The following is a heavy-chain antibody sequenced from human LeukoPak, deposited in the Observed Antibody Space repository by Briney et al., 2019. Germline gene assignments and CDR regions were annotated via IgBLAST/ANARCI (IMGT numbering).Heavy chain of an antibody. Sequence: SSETLSLTCTVSGGSISSYYWSWIRQPPGKGLEWIGYIYYSGSTNYNPSLKSRVTISVDTSKNQFSLKLSSVTAADTAVYYCARRRPSVAANYFDYWGQGTLVTVSS. CDR3: ARRRPSVAANYFDY. J-gene: IGHJ4*02. CDR1: GGSISSYY. D-gene: IGHD6-19*01. CDR2: IYYSGST. V-gene: IGHV4-59*01.